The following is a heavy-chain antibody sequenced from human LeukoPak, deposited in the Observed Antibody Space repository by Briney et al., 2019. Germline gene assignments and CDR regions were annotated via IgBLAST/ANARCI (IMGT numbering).Heavy chain of an antibody. CDR1: GFTVSSNY. V-gene: IGHV3-53*01. Sequence: GGSLRLSCAASGFTVSSNYMSWVRQAPGKGLEWVSVIYSGGSTYYADSVKGRFTIPRDNSKNTLYLQMNSLRAEDTAVYYCARVKYDFWSGYYSFDYWGQGTLVTVSS. D-gene: IGHD3-3*01. J-gene: IGHJ4*02. CDR3: ARVKYDFWSGYYSFDY. CDR2: IYSGGST.